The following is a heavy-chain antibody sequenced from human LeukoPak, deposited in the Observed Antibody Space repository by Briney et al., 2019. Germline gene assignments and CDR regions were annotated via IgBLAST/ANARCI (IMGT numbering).Heavy chain of an antibody. CDR3: AKDPYGTRYFDY. V-gene: IGHV3-23*01. D-gene: IGHD2-2*01. CDR2: LSGSGADT. Sequence: GGSLRLSCAASGFTFSKNAMSWVRQAPGKGLGWVSSLSGSGADTYYADSVKGRFTISRDNAKNTAYLQMNSLRAEDTAVYYCAKDPYGTRYFDYWGQGTLVTASS. J-gene: IGHJ4*02. CDR1: GFTFSKNA.